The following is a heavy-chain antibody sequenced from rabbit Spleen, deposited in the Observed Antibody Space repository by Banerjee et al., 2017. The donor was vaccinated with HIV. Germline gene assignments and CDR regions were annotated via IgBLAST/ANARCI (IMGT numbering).Heavy chain of an antibody. CDR1: GLDFSSSYY. Sequence: QEQLVESGGGLVQPEGSLTLTCKASGLDFSSSYYMCWVRQAPGKGPEWIACIYNGDGSTYYASWVNGRFTISRSTSLNTVTLQMTSLTAADTATYFCARDLDGVIGWNFGWWGPGTLVTVS. D-gene: IGHD1-1*01. CDR2: IYNGDGST. V-gene: IGHV1S47*01. J-gene: IGHJ4*01. CDR3: ARDLDGVIGWNFGW.